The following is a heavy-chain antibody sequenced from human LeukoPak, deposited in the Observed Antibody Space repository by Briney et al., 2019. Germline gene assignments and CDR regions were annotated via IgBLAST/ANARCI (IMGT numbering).Heavy chain of an antibody. Sequence: SETLSLTCTVSGGSISSGSYYWSWIRQAAGKGLEWIGRIYTSGSTNYNPSLKSRVTISVDTSKNQFSLKLSSVTAADTAVYYCARDLVVWGSYRPYFDYWGQGTLVTVSS. V-gene: IGHV4-61*02. CDR1: GGSISSGSYY. CDR2: IYTSGST. CDR3: ARDLVVWGSYRPYFDY. D-gene: IGHD3-16*02. J-gene: IGHJ4*02.